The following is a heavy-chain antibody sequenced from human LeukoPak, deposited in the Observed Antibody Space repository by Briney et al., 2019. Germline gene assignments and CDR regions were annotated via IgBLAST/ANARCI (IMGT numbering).Heavy chain of an antibody. J-gene: IGHJ4*02. CDR1: GYTFNNHY. Sequence: GASVKVSCKASGYTFNNHYMYWVRQAPGQGLEWMGVINPSGGSTSYAQKFQGRVTMTEDTSTGTAYMELSSLRSEDTAVYYCRVTMIVVEDFDYWGQGTLVTVSS. CDR2: INPSGGST. D-gene: IGHD3-22*01. V-gene: IGHV1-46*02. CDR3: RVTMIVVEDFDY.